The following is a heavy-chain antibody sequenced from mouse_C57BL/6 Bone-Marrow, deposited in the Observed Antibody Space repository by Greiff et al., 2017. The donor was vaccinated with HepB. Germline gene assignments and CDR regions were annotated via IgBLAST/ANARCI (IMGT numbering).Heavy chain of an antibody. V-gene: IGHV1-81*01. CDR2: IYPRSGNT. CDR3: ASELGPGY. Sequence: QVQLQQSGAELARPGASVKLSCKASGYTFTSYGISWVKQRTGQGLEWIGEIYPRSGNTYYNEKFKGKATLTADKSSSTAYMELRSLTSEDSAVYFCASELGPGYWGQGTTLTVSS. J-gene: IGHJ2*01. CDR1: GYTFTSYG. D-gene: IGHD4-1*01.